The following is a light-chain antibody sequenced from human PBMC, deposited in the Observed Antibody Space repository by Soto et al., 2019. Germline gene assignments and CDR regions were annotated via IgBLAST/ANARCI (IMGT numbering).Light chain of an antibody. CDR1: SSDVGAYNY. V-gene: IGLV2-14*01. Sequence: QAVVTQPASVSGSPGQSITISCTGTSSDVGAYNYVSWYQQHPDKAPKLMIFEVSDRPSGVSNRFSGSNSGNTASLTISGLQAEDEADYFCSSYTSNSTLVFGGGTKVTVL. CDR2: EVS. CDR3: SSYTSNSTLV. J-gene: IGLJ3*02.